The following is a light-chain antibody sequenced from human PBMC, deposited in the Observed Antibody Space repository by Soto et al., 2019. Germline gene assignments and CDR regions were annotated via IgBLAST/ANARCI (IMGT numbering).Light chain of an antibody. CDR3: QQSYGTPRT. J-gene: IGKJ2*01. CDR1: QSINTL. CDR2: AAS. V-gene: IGKV1-39*01. Sequence: DIQMTQSPSSLSASVGDRVTITCRASQSINTLLNWYQEKPGKAPKLLIYAASSLQSGVPSRFSGSGSGTDFTLTITSLQPEDFATYYCQQSYGTPRTFGQGTKVDIK.